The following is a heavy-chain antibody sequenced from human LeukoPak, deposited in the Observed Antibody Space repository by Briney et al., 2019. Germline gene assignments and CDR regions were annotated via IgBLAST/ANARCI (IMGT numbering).Heavy chain of an antibody. D-gene: IGHD3-10*01. Sequence: SETLSLTCTVSGGSISSSSYYWGWIRQPPGKGLEWFGSIYYSGSTYYNPSLKSRVTISVDTSKNQFSLKLSSVTAADTAVYYCARCLWFGELLFWFDPWGQGTLVTVSS. J-gene: IGHJ5*02. V-gene: IGHV4-39*01. CDR2: IYYSGST. CDR1: GGSISSSSYY. CDR3: ARCLWFGELLFWFDP.